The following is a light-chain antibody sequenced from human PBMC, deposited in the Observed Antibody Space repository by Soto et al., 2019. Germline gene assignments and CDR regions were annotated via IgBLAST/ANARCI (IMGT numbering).Light chain of an antibody. Sequence: VLTQSPATLSVSPGERVTLSCRASQSVSSLLAWYQQKPGQAPRLLIYSTSTRATGIPARFSGSGSGTDFTLTISSLQSEDFAVYYCQQYNNWPRTFGQGTKVDIK. CDR1: QSVSSL. V-gene: IGKV3-15*01. CDR3: QQYNNWPRT. J-gene: IGKJ1*01. CDR2: STS.